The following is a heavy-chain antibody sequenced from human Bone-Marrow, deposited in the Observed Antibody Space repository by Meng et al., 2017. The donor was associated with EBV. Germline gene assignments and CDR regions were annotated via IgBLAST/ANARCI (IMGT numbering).Heavy chain of an antibody. CDR2: INAGNGNT. CDR3: ARSSITMIVVVSPGVDY. V-gene: IGHV1-3*01. CDR1: GYTFTSYA. D-gene: IGHD3-22*01. J-gene: IGHJ4*02. Sequence: QVQLVQSGAEVKKPGASVKVSCKACGYTFTSYAMHWVRQAPGQRLEWMGWINAGNGNTKYSQKFQGRVTITRDTSASTAYMELSSLRSEDTAVYYCARSSITMIVVVSPGVDYWGQGTLVTVSS.